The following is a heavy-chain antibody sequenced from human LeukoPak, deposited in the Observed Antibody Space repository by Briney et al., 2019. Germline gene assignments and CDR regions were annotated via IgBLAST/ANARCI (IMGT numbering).Heavy chain of an antibody. CDR1: GFTFSSYA. CDR2: ISGSGAST. J-gene: IGHJ1*01. Sequence: GGSLRLSCAASGFTFSSYAMNWVRQAPGKGLEWVSAISGSGASTNFADSVKGRFTISRDNSRNTLFLQMNSLRAEDTAVYYCANGGGASGWFGEYFQNWGQGTLVTVSS. V-gene: IGHV3-23*01. CDR3: ANGGGASGWFGEYFQN. D-gene: IGHD6-19*01.